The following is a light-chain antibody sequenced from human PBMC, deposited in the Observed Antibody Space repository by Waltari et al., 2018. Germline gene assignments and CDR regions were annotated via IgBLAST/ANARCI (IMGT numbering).Light chain of an antibody. CDR2: GPT. CDR3: LQYNDWPPLFT. J-gene: IGKJ3*01. V-gene: IGKV3-15*01. CDR1: QKISNN. Sequence: EIEMTQSPAIMSVSPGERFTLSCRASQKISNNFAWYQQKPGQAPRLLSYGPTTRASGIPGRFRGSGSGTESTLTIDGLQSEDFAVYYCLQYNDWPPLFTFGPGTKVEIK.